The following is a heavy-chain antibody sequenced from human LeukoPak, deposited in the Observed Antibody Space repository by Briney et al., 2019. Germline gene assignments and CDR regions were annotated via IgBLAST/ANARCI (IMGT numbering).Heavy chain of an antibody. J-gene: IGHJ4*02. D-gene: IGHD2-2*01. V-gene: IGHV3-7*03. Sequence: GGSLRLSCAASGFTVSSNYMSWVRQAPGKGLEWVANIKQDGTEEYYVDSVRGRFSISKDNAKNSLYLQMNSLRAEDTAVYYCARDPCHGALDYWGQGALVTVSS. CDR2: IKQDGTEE. CDR3: ARDPCHGALDY. CDR1: GFTVSSNY.